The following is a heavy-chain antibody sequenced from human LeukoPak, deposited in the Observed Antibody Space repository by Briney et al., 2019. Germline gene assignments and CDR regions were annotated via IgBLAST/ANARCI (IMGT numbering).Heavy chain of an antibody. CDR1: GFTFSSHS. D-gene: IGHD2-15*01. CDR3: ARVIRVAVDAFDI. V-gene: IGHV3-21*01. Sequence: PGGSLRLSCAASGFTFSSHSMNWVRQAPGKGLEWVSSISSSSSYIYYADSVKGRFTISRDNAKNSLYLQMNSLRAEDTAVYYCARVIRVAVDAFDIWGQGTMVTVSS. J-gene: IGHJ3*02. CDR2: ISSSSSYI.